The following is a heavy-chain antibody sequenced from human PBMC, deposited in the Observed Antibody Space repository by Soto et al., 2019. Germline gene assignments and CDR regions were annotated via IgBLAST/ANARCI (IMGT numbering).Heavy chain of an antibody. Sequence: QVQLVESGGGLVKPGGSLRLSCAASGFTFSDYYMSWIRQAPGKGLEWVSYISSSGSTIYYADSVKSRFTISRDNAKNSLYLQMNSLRAEDTAVYYCASARVRGYSGPSYYYYMDVWGKGTTVTVSS. D-gene: IGHD5-12*01. V-gene: IGHV3-11*01. J-gene: IGHJ6*03. CDR3: ASARVRGYSGPSYYYYMDV. CDR2: ISSSGSTI. CDR1: GFTFSDYY.